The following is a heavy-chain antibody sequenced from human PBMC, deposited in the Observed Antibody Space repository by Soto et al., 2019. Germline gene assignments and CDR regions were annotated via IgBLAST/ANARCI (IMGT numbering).Heavy chain of an antibody. V-gene: IGHV1-69*13. Sequence: ASVKVSCKASGGTFSSYAISWVRQAPGQGLEWMGGIIPILGTANYAQKFQGRVTITADESTSTAYMELSSLRSEETAVYYCAIEGRVYSYGSTFWGQGATVTVYS. J-gene: IGHJ6*02. CDR1: GGTFSSYA. CDR3: AIEGRVYSYGSTF. D-gene: IGHD5-18*01. CDR2: IIPILGTA.